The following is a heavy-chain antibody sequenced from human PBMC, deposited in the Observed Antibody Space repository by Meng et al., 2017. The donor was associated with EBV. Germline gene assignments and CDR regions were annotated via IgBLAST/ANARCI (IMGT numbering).Heavy chain of an antibody. J-gene: IGHJ4*02. CDR3: ARGYRGSSWYLGY. CDR1: GGPFSSYA. D-gene: IGHD6-13*01. CDR2: IIPIFGTA. Sequence: QGKLVQSGAEGKKPGSSVKVSAKASGGPFSSYAIGWVRQAPGKGLEWMGGIIPIFGTANYAQKFQGRVTITADESTSTAYMELSSLRSEDTAVYYCARGYRGSSWYLGYWGQGTLVTVSS. V-gene: IGHV1-69*01.